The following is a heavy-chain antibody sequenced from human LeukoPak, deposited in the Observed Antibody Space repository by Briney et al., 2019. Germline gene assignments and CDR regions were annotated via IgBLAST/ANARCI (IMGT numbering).Heavy chain of an antibody. D-gene: IGHD4-17*01. V-gene: IGHV1-18*01. CDR1: GYTFTSYG. J-gene: IGHJ4*02. Sequence: ASVKVSCKASGYTFTSYGITWVRQAPGQGLEWMGWISSYNGNTNYGQKFQGRVTMTTDTSTTTAYMELRSLRSDDTAVYYCATARNDYDAGHWGQGTLVTVSS. CDR3: ATARNDYDAGH. CDR2: ISSYNGNT.